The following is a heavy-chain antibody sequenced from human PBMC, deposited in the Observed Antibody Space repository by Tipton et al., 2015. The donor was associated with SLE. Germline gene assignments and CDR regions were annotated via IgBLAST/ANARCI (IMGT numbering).Heavy chain of an antibody. Sequence: TLSLTCTVSGGSINNYYWSWIRQPPGKGLEWIGYIYHSGITHYNPSLKSRVTISVDTSKNQFSLKLSSVTAADTAVYYCARAPGLERSYFYYFYMDVWGKGTTVTVSS. CDR2: IYHSGIT. CDR3: ARAPGLERSYFYYFYMDV. V-gene: IGHV4-59*12. D-gene: IGHD1-1*01. CDR1: GGSINNYY. J-gene: IGHJ6*03.